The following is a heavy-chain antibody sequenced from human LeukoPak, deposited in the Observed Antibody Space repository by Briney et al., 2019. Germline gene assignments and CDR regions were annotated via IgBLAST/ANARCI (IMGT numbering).Heavy chain of an antibody. CDR2: IIPILGIA. CDR1: GGTFSSYA. D-gene: IGHD3-22*01. CDR3: ARKPNYYDSSGEDY. Sequence: GSSVKVSCKASGGTFSSYAISWVRQAPGQGLEWMGRIIPILGIANYAQKFQGRVTITADKSTSTAYMELSSLRSEDTAVYYCARKPNYYDSSGEDYWGQRTLVTLSS. J-gene: IGHJ4*02. V-gene: IGHV1-69*04.